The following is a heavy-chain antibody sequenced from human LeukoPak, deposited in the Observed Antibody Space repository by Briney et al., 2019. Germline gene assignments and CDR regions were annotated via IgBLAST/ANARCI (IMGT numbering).Heavy chain of an antibody. D-gene: IGHD6-13*01. CDR2: IYYSGST. CDR1: GGSISSYY. CDR3: ARAGAGSSWYSRASFDI. Sequence: SETLSLTCTVSGGSISSYYWSWIRQPPGKGLEWIEYIYYSGSTNYNPSLKSRVTISVDASKNQFSLKLSSVTAADTAVYYCARAGAGSSWYSRASFDIWGQGTMVTVSS. J-gene: IGHJ3*02. V-gene: IGHV4-59*01.